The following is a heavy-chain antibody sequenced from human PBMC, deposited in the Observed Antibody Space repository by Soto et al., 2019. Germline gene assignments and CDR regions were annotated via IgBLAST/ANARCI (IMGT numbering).Heavy chain of an antibody. Sequence: QVQLQESGPGLVKPSETLSLICTVSGDSVSGGGYYWTWIRQPPGKGLEWIGYISYTGDTTYNPSLRSLAPTEMHTPKTRFSLNLTSWTRAGTPVYYGARGGLFYIIRTWGQEPWSPSPQ. V-gene: IGHV4-61*08. CDR2: ISYTGDT. CDR3: ARGGLFYIIRT. D-gene: IGHD3-10*01. J-gene: IGHJ5*01. CDR1: GDSVSGGGYY.